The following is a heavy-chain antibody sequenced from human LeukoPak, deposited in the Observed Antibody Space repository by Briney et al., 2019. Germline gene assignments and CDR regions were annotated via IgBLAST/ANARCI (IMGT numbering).Heavy chain of an antibody. D-gene: IGHD3-22*01. Sequence: PEGSLRLSCAASGFTFSSYATHWVRQSPGKGLEYVSAISSNGGSTYYANSVKGRFTISRDNSKNTLYLQMGSLRAEDMAVYYCARDYYYDEYYYYMDVWGKGTTVTVSS. V-gene: IGHV3-64*01. CDR2: ISSNGGST. J-gene: IGHJ6*03. CDR3: ARDYYYDEYYYYMDV. CDR1: GFTFSSYA.